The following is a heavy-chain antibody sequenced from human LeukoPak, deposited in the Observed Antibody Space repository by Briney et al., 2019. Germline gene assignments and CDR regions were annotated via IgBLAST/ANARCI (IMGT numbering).Heavy chain of an antibody. J-gene: IGHJ4*02. CDR3: AKDGVYSSSSSYYFDY. CDR1: GFTFSNAW. D-gene: IGHD6-6*01. Sequence: GGSLRLSCAASGFTFSNAWMSWVRQAPGKGLEWVSTISSSGGTTYYADSVKGRFTISRDISKNTLYLQMNSPSAEDTAVYYCAKDGVYSSSSSYYFDYWGQGTLVTVSS. V-gene: IGHV3-23*01. CDR2: ISSSGGTT.